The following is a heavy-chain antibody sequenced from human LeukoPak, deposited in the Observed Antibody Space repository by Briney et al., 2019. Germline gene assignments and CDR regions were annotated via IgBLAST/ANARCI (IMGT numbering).Heavy chain of an antibody. D-gene: IGHD2-2*01. CDR1: GYTFTSYG. V-gene: IGHV1-18*04. Sequence: GASVKVSCKASGYTFTSYGISWVRQAPGQGLEWMGWISAYNGNTNYAQKLQGRVTMTTDTPTSTAYMELRSLRSDDTAVYYCAREALGYCSSTSCYVWFDPWGQGTLVTVSS. CDR3: AREALGYCSSTSCYVWFDP. J-gene: IGHJ5*02. CDR2: ISAYNGNT.